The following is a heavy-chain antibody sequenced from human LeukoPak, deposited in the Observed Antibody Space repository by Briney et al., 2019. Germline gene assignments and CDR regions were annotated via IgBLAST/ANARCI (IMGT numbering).Heavy chain of an antibody. CDR2: IYYSGST. CDR1: GGSISSYY. V-gene: IGHV4-59*08. Sequence: SETLSLTCTVSGGSISSYYWSWIRQPAGKGLEWIGYIYYSGSTKYNPSLKSRVTISVDTSKNQFSLKLSSVTAADTAMYYCARHGDLLSPFQTWGQGTLVTVSS. CDR3: ARHGDLLSPFQT. D-gene: IGHD2-21*02. J-gene: IGHJ5*02.